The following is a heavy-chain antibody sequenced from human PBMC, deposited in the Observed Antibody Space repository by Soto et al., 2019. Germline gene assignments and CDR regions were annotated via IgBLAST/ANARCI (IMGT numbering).Heavy chain of an antibody. CDR2: IYYSGST. J-gene: IGHJ1*01. V-gene: IGHV4-39*01. D-gene: IGHD3-10*01. Sequence: QLQLQESGPGLVKPSETLSLTCTVSGGSISSSSYYWGWIRQPPGKGLEWIGSIYYSGSTYYNPSPQRLATTSVDTSKNQYSLMLSSGAAADTAVYYCATVWFGESQPWGQGALVTVSS. CDR3: ATVWFGESQP. CDR1: GGSISSSSYY.